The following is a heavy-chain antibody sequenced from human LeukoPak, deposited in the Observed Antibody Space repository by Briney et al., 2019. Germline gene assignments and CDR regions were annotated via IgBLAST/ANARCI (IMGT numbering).Heavy chain of an antibody. CDR3: ARIAPTYLATVTTWYFDY. J-gene: IGHJ4*02. D-gene: IGHD4-17*01. CDR2: IYTSGST. CDR1: GGSISSYY. V-gene: IGHV4-4*07. Sequence: SETLSLTCTVSGGSISSYYWSWIRQPAGKGLEWIGRIYTSGSTNYNPSLKSRVTMSVDTSKNQFSLKLSYVTAADTAVYYCARIAPTYLATVTTWYFDYWGQGTLVTVSS.